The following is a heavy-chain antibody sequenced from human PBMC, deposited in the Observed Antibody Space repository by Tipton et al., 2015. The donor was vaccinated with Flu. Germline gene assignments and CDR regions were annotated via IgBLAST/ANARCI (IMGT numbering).Heavy chain of an antibody. CDR1: RGSISSGGAY. CDR2: IYYSGSS. D-gene: IGHD3-10*01. V-gene: IGHV4-31*03. J-gene: IGHJ6*02. CDR3: ARDQGFGGGMTYDYYGMDV. Sequence: TLSLTCTVSRGSISSGGAYWSWIRQHPGKGLEWIGCIYYSGSSYYNPSLKSRITMSVDTSKNQFSLKLNSVTAADTAVYYCARDQGFGGGMTYDYYGMDVWGQGP.